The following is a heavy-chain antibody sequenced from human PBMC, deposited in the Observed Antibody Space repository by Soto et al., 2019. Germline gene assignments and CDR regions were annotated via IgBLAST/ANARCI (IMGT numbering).Heavy chain of an antibody. J-gene: IGHJ4*02. Sequence: PSETLSLTCAVYGGSFSGYYWSWIRQPPGKGLEWIGEINHSGSTNYNPSLKSRVTISVDTSKNQFSLKLSSVTAADTAVYYCARGGLRQLWETYYFDYWGQGTLVTVYS. CDR3: ARGGLRQLWETYYFDY. CDR2: INHSGST. V-gene: IGHV4-34*01. D-gene: IGHD5-18*01. CDR1: GGSFSGYY.